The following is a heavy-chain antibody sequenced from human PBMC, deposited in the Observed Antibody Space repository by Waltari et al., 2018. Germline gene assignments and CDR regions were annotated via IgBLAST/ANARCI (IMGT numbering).Heavy chain of an antibody. CDR1: GYSISSGYY. V-gene: IGHV4-38-2*01. J-gene: IGHJ4*02. D-gene: IGHD6-13*01. CDR3: ARQEVAAAGTGVY. CDR2: IYHSGST. Sequence: QVQLQESGPGLVKPSETLSLTCAVSGYSISSGYYWGWIRPPPGKGLEWIGSIYHSGSTYYNPSLKSRVTISVDTSKNQFSLKLSSVTAADTAVYYCARQEVAAAGTGVYWGQGTLVTVSS.